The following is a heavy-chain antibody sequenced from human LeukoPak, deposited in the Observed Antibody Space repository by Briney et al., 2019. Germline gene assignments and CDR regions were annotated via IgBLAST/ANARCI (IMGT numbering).Heavy chain of an antibody. J-gene: IGHJ4*02. V-gene: IGHV3-30-3*01. D-gene: IGHD4-17*01. CDR3: ARETTYGDYFDY. CDR1: GFTFSSYA. CDR2: ISYDGSNK. Sequence: GGSLRLSCAASGFTFSSYAMHWVRQAPGKGLEWVAVISYDGSNKYYADSVKGRFTISRDNSKNTLYLQMNSLRAGDTAVYYCARETTYGDYFDYWGQGTLVTVSS.